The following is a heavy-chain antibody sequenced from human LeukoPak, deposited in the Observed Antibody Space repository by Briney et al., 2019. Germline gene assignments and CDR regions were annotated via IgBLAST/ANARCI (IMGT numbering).Heavy chain of an antibody. CDR3: ARDSYGDYVHDY. CDR2: ISSSGNTI. J-gene: IGHJ4*02. V-gene: IGHV3-48*03. CDR1: GFTFSSYE. D-gene: IGHD4-17*01. Sequence: GGSLRLSCAASGFTFSSYEMNWVRQAPGKGLEWVSYISSSGNTIYYADSVKGRFTISRDYAKNLLHLQMDSLRDEDSAVYYCARDSYGDYVHDYWGQGTLVTVSS.